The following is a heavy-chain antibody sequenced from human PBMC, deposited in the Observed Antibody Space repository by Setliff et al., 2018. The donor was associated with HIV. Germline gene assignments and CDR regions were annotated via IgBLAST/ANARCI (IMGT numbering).Heavy chain of an antibody. V-gene: IGHV1-69*13. D-gene: IGHD6-13*01. Sequence: SVKVSCKASGGTFSSYPISWVRQAPGQGLEWMGGIIPIFGTTHYAPKFQGRVTITADESTKTAYMELSSLRSDDTAMYYCATDPGYSSTWYSESFQHWGQGTVVTVSS. CDR2: IIPIFGTT. CDR1: GGTFSSYP. J-gene: IGHJ1*01. CDR3: ATDPGYSSTWYSESFQH.